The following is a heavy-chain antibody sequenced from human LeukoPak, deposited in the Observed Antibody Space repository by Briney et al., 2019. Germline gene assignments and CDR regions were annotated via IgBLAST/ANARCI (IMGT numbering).Heavy chain of an antibody. CDR2: IYTSGST. Sequence: SETLSLTCTVSGGSISSGSYYWSWIRQPAGKGLEWIGRIYTSGSTNYNPSLKSRVTISVDTSKNQFSLKLSSVTAADTAVYYCARDLYSSGWYTPVYWGQGTLVTVSS. CDR3: ARDLYSSGWYTPVY. V-gene: IGHV4-61*02. CDR1: GGSISSGSYY. J-gene: IGHJ4*02. D-gene: IGHD6-19*01.